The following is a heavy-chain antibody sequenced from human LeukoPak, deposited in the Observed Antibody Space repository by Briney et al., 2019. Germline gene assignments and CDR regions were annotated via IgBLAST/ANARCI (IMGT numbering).Heavy chain of an antibody. CDR1: GFTFSSYA. Sequence: GGSLRLSCAASGFTFSSYAMHWVRQAPGKGLEWVAVISYDGSNKYYADSVKGRFTISRDNSKNTLYLQMNSLRAEDTAVYYCARDHTIFGVVLYYFDYWGQGTLVTVSS. J-gene: IGHJ4*02. V-gene: IGHV3-30-3*01. CDR3: ARDHTIFGVVLYYFDY. D-gene: IGHD3-3*01. CDR2: ISYDGSNK.